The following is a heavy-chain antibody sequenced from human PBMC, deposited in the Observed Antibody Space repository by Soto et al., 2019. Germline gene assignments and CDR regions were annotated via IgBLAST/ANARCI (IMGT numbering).Heavy chain of an antibody. D-gene: IGHD1-26*01. J-gene: IGHJ4*02. CDR3: ARDGGRRSGGSDY. Sequence: QVQLVQSGAEMKKPGSSVKVSCKASGGTFSSYSINWVRQAPGQGLEWMGEIIPIFGTANYAQKFQGRVTITADESTSTAYMELSSLRSADTAVYYCARDGGRRSGGSDYWGQGTLVTVSS. V-gene: IGHV1-69*01. CDR2: IIPIFGTA. CDR1: GGTFSSYS.